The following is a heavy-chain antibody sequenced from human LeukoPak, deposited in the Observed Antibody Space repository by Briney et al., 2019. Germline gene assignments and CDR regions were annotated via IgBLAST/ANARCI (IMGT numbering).Heavy chain of an antibody. D-gene: IGHD3-9*01. CDR2: ITGSGDTT. Sequence: GGSLRLSCAASGFIFRNYAMSWVRQAPGQGLEWVSAITGSGDTTYYADSVKGRFTISRDNSKNTLYVEMNTLRAEDTAVYYCAKWGDYDILTGYYVSDFWGQGTLVTVSS. CDR1: GFIFRNYA. V-gene: IGHV3-23*01. J-gene: IGHJ4*02. CDR3: AKWGDYDILTGYYVSDF.